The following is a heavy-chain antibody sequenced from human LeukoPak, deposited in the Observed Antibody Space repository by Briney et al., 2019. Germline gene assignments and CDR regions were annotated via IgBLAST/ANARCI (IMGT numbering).Heavy chain of an antibody. CDR2: IKSKTDGGTT. CDR3: TTTSIAVAGPFDY. D-gene: IGHD6-19*01. V-gene: IGHV3-15*01. Sequence: PGGSLRLSCAASGFTFSNAWMSWVPQAPGKGLEWVGRIKSKTDGGTTDYAAPVKGRFTISRDDSKNTLYLQMNSLKTEDTAVYYYTTTSIAVAGPFDYWGQGTLVTVSS. J-gene: IGHJ4*02. CDR1: GFTFSNAW.